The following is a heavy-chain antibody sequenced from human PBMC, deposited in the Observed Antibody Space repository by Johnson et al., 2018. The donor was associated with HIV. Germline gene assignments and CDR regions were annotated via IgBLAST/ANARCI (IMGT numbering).Heavy chain of an antibody. J-gene: IGHJ3*02. CDR1: GFIFSSYW. CDR2: IKQDGSEK. V-gene: IGHV3-7*01. Sequence: VQLVESGGALVQPGGSLRLSCATSGFIFSSYWMSWVRQAPGKGLEWVANIKQDGSEKYYVDSVKGRFTISRDNFKNTLYLQMNSLRDEDTAVYCCARPYILLQLVSAFDIWGQGTMVTVSS. D-gene: IGHD6-6*01. CDR3: ARPYILLQLVSAFDI.